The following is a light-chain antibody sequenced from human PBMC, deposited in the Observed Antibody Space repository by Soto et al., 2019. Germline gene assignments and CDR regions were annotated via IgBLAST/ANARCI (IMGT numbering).Light chain of an antibody. Sequence: QLVLTQSPSASASLGASVKLTCTLSSEHSRYVIAWHQQQPGKGPRFLMKVNSDGSHRKGDGIPDRFSGSSSGAERYLTISSLQSEDEADYYCQTWGTGIRVFGGGTKLTVL. CDR1: SEHSRYV. J-gene: IGLJ3*02. CDR3: QTWGTGIRV. CDR2: VNSDGSH. V-gene: IGLV4-69*01.